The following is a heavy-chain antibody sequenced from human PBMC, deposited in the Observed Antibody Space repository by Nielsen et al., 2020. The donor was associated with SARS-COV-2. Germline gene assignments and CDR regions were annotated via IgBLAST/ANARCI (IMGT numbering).Heavy chain of an antibody. Sequence: GESLKISCAASGFTFDDYGMSWVRQAPGKGLEWVSGINWNGGSTGYADSVKGRFTISRDNAKNSLYLQMNSLRAEDTALYHCATLGYSSSSSDYYGMDVWGQGTTVTVSS. D-gene: IGHD6-6*01. V-gene: IGHV3-20*01. CDR2: INWNGGST. J-gene: IGHJ6*02. CDR1: GFTFDDYG. CDR3: ATLGYSSSSSDYYGMDV.